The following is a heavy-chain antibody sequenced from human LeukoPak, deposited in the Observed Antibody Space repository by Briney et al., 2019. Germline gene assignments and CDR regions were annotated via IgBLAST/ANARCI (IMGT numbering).Heavy chain of an antibody. Sequence: GGSLRLSCSASGFTFSAYAMYWVRQAPGKGLEYVSGISNNGGSSFYADSVKGRFTISRDNSKNTLYLQMSSLRAEDTAVYYCATDRGRSPFDYWGQGTLVSVSS. CDR1: GFTFSAYA. CDR2: ISNNGGSS. V-gene: IGHV3-64D*09. D-gene: IGHD2-15*01. CDR3: ATDRGRSPFDY. J-gene: IGHJ4*02.